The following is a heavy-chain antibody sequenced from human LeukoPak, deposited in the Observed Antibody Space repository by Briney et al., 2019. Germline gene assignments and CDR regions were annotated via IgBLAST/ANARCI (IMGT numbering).Heavy chain of an antibody. J-gene: IGHJ5*02. CDR3: ARDAGDLVGVSLGYFDP. D-gene: IGHD3-10*01. Sequence: SETLSLTCAVYGGSFSGYYWSWIRQPPGKGLEWIGEINHSGSTNYNPSLKSRVTISVDTSKNQFSLKLSSVTAADTAVYYCARDAGDLVGVSLGYFDPRGQGTLVTVSS. V-gene: IGHV4-34*01. CDR2: INHSGST. CDR1: GGSFSGYY.